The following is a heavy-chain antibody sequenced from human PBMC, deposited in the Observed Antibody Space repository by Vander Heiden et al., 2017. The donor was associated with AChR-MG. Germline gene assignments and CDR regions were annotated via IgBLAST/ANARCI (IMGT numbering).Heavy chain of an antibody. CDR1: GFTFISDT. D-gene: IGHD3-9*01. J-gene: IGHJ6*02. V-gene: IGHV3-48*02. Sequence: EVQLVESGGGLVQPGGSLSLSCAASGFTFISDTMTGVRQAPGKGLEWVSYISSSSSTIYYADSVKGRFTISRDNAKNSLYLQMNSLRDEDTAVYYCARDSDILTGYYNYYYYGMDVWGQGTTVTVSS. CDR2: ISSSSSTI. CDR3: ARDSDILTGYYNYYYYGMDV.